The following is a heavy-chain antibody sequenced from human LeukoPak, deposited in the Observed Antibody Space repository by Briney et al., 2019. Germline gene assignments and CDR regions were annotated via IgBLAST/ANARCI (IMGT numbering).Heavy chain of an antibody. CDR3: ARDSRNQLLSNSLSMDV. CDR1: GYTFTGYY. V-gene: IGHV1-2*02. CDR2: INPNSGGT. Sequence: ASVKVSCKASGYTFTGYYMHWVRQAPGQGLEWMGWINPNSGGTNYAQKFQGRVTITADESTSTAYMELSSLRSEDTAVYYCARDSRNQLLSNSLSMDVWGKGTTVTVSS. J-gene: IGHJ6*03. D-gene: IGHD2-2*01.